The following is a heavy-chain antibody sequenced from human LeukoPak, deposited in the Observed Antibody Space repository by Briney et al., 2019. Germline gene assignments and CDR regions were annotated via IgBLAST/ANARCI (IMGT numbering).Heavy chain of an antibody. V-gene: IGHV3-74*01. CDR2: INSDGSST. J-gene: IGHJ4*02. Sequence: PARSLTPSCAASGPTFSSHCMHCVRQAPRTGLVWVSRINSDGSSTSYADSVKGRFTISRDNAKSTLYLQVNSLRAEDTAVYYCAAGRLAPDYWGQGTLVTVSS. CDR3: AAGRLAPDY. CDR1: GPTFSSHC. D-gene: IGHD6-19*01.